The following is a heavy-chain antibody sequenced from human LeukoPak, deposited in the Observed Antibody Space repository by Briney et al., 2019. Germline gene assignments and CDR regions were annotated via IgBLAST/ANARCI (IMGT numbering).Heavy chain of an antibody. D-gene: IGHD3-10*01. V-gene: IGHV3-66*02. J-gene: IGHJ4*02. CDR3: ARDKAPYYYGSGSYSDY. CDR1: GFTVSSNY. Sequence: GGSLRLSCAASGFTVSSNYMSWVRQAPGKGLEWVSIIYSGGSTYYADSVKGRFTISRDNSKNTLYLQMNSLRAEDTAVYYCARDKAPYYYGSGSYSDYWGQGTVVTVSS. CDR2: IYSGGST.